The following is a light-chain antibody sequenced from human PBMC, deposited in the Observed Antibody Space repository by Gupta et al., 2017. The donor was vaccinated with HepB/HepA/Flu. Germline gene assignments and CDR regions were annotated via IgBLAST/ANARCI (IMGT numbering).Light chain of an antibody. V-gene: IGKV2-28*01. CDR2: LGS. J-gene: IGKJ4*01. Sequence: DIVMAQSPLLLPVTPGEPAAISCRFSQSLLNSNGYNYLDWYLQKPGQSPQVLIYLGSNRASGVPDRFSGSGSGTEYTLKISRVEAEDVGVYYCMQALQTPLTFGGGTKVEIK. CDR1: QSLLNSNGYNY. CDR3: MQALQTPLT.